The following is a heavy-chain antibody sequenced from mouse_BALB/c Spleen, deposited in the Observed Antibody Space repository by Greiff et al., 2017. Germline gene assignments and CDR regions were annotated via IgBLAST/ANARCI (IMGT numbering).Heavy chain of an antibody. V-gene: IGHV5-9-4*01. D-gene: IGHD1-3*01. J-gene: IGHJ2*01. CDR3: ARVVGTYFDY. CDR2: ISSGGSYT. CDR1: GFTFSSYA. Sequence: EVQRVESGGGLVKPGGSLKLSCAASGFTFSSYAMSWVRQSPEKRLEWVAEISSGGSYTYYPDTVTGRFTISRDNAKNTLYLEMSSLRSEDTAMYYCARVVGTYFDYWGQGTTLTVSS.